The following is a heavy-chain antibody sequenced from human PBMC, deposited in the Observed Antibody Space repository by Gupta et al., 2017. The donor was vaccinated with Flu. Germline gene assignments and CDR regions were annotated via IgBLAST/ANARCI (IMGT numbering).Heavy chain of an antibody. V-gene: IGHV3-9*01. CDR3: AKVGLLSGHFDH. D-gene: IGHD3-22*01. CDR2: ISWDSSRI. CDR1: GFTFEDYG. Sequence: EVHLVESGGGLVQPGRSLRLSCAASGFTFEDYGMHWVRQAPGKGLEWVSGISWDSSRIGYGDSVKGRFTISRDNGKKSLHLQMNSLRVEDTAFYYCAKVGLLSGHFDHWGQGIRVTVSS. J-gene: IGHJ4*02.